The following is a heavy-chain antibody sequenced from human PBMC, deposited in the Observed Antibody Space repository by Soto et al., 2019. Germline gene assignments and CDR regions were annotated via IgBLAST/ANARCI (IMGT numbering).Heavy chain of an antibody. CDR3: ARARGYSYGFHC. V-gene: IGHV3-53*01. CDR2: IYSDGST. Sequence: GGSLRLSCAASGFTVSGNYMTWVRQAPGKGLEWVSVIYSDGSTYYPDSVKGRFTISRDNSKNTLYLQMNSLRAEDTAVYYCARARGYSYGFHCWGQGTLVTVSS. J-gene: IGHJ4*02. D-gene: IGHD5-18*01. CDR1: GFTVSGNY.